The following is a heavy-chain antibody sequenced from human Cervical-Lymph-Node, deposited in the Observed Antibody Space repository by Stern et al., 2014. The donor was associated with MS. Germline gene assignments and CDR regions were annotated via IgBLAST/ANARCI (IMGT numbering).Heavy chain of an antibody. J-gene: IGHJ6*02. CDR3: ASAHPATRRGYKGMNV. CDR2: IIPVFGTP. V-gene: IGHV1-69*01. Sequence: QVQLVESGSEVRKPGSSVNVTCKASGGTFRSFAVNWVRQAPGQGLEWVGGIIPVFGTPTYAQKVQGRVTIISAESTNTVYVELSSLTTDDTATYFCASAHPATRRGYKGMNVWGQGTTIAVSS. CDR1: GGTFRSFA. D-gene: IGHD2-2*01.